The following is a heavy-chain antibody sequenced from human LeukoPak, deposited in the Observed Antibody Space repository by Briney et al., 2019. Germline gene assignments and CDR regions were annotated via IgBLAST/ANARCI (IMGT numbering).Heavy chain of an antibody. J-gene: IGHJ3*02. Sequence: PEGSLRLSCAASGFTVSSNYMNWVRQAPGKGLEWVSVIYSDGNTYYADSVKGRFTISRDNSKNTLYLQMNSLRAEDTAVYYCARDRRLLYFGELFHDAFDIWGQGTMVTVSS. V-gene: IGHV3-53*01. CDR2: IYSDGNT. CDR1: GFTVSSNY. CDR3: ARDRRLLYFGELFHDAFDI. D-gene: IGHD3-10*01.